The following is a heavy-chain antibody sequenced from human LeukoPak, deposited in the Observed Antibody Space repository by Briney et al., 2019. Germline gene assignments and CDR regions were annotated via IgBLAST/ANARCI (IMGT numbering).Heavy chain of an antibody. V-gene: IGHV3-23*01. J-gene: IGHJ4*02. CDR2: VSGSGGTT. CDR3: AKNSGWHNYCFDY. D-gene: IGHD6-19*01. CDR1: GFTFSSYA. Sequence: GGSLRLSCAASGFTFSSYAISWVRQAPGKGLEWVSAVSGSGGTTYYTDSVKGRFTISRDTRDNSKNTLYLQMNSLRAEDTAVYYCAKNSGWHNYCFDYWGQGTLVTVSS.